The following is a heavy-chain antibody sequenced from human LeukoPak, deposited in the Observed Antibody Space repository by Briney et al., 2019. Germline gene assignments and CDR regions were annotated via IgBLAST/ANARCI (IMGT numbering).Heavy chain of an antibody. CDR3: ASYGPQNWFDP. D-gene: IGHD2-8*01. CDR2: IIPIFGTA. CDR1: GYTFTSYD. V-gene: IGHV1-69*13. Sequence: SVKVSCKASGYTFTSYDINWVRQATGQGLEWMGGIIPIFGTANYAQKFQGRVTITADESTSTAYMELSSLRSEDTAVYYCASYGPQNWFDPWGQGTLVTVSS. J-gene: IGHJ5*02.